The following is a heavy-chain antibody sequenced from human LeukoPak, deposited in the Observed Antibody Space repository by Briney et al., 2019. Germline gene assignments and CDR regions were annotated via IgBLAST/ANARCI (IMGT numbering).Heavy chain of an antibody. CDR1: GYSFTSYW. CDR3: ATRVGATIGYYFDY. D-gene: IGHD1-26*01. V-gene: IGHV5-51*01. J-gene: IGHJ4*02. Sequence: GESLKISCKGSGYSFTSYWIGWVRQMPGKGLEWMGIVYAGDSDTRYSPSFQGQVTISADKSTTAYLQWSSLKASDTAMYYCATRVGATIGYYFDYWGQGTLVTVSS. CDR2: VYAGDSDT.